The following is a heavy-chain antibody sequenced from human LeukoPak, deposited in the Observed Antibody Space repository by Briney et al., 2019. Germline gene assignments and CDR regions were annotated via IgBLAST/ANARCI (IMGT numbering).Heavy chain of an antibody. CDR3: ARGHYGMDV. CDR2: ISSSSGDT. V-gene: IGHV3-11*05. CDR1: RFTFSSFS. J-gene: IGHJ6*02. Sequence: GGSLRLSCAASRFTFSSFSMSWVRQAPGKGLEWVSYISSSSGDTNYADSVKGRFTISRDNAKNSLYLQMNSLRVEDTAVYYCARGHYGMDVWGQGTTVTVS.